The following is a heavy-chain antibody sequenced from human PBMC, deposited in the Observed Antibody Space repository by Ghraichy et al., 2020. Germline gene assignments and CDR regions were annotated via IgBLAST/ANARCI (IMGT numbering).Heavy chain of an antibody. CDR1: GFTFSSYA. CDR3: AKDIAAALPYWDYYGMDV. J-gene: IGHJ6*02. Sequence: GESLNISCAASGFTFSSYAMSWVRQAPGKGLEWVSAISGSGGSTYYADSVKGRFTISRDNSKNTLYLQMNSLRAEDTAVYYCAKDIAAALPYWDYYGMDVWGQGTTVTVSS. D-gene: IGHD6-13*01. V-gene: IGHV3-23*01. CDR2: ISGSGGST.